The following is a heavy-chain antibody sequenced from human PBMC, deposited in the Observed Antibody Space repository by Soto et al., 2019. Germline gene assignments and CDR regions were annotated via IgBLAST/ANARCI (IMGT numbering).Heavy chain of an antibody. V-gene: IGHV3-7*05. J-gene: IGHJ6*02. CDR2: IKQDGSEK. CDR1: GFTFSSYW. CDR3: ARDMLDSGYDFYYYYGMDV. Sequence: GESLKISCAASGFTFSSYWMSWVRQAPGKGLEWVANIKQDGSEKYYVDSVKGRFTISRDNAKNSLYLQMNSLRAEDTAVYYCARDMLDSGYDFYYYYGMDVWGQGTTVTVSS. D-gene: IGHD5-12*01.